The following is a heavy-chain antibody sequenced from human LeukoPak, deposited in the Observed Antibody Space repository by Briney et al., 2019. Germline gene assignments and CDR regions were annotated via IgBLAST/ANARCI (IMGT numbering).Heavy chain of an antibody. CDR2: IYYSGST. V-gene: IGHV4-59*01. Sequence: SETLSLTCTVSGGSISSYYWSWIRQPPGKGLEWIGYIYYSGSTNYNPSLKSRVTISVDTSKNQFSLKLSSVTAADTAAYYCARRRSLGYWSGGSCYPAPGGYFDNGCQGTLVIVSS. CDR1: GGSISSYY. J-gene: IGHJ4*02. D-gene: IGHD2-15*01. CDR3: ARRRSLGYWSGGSCYPAPGGYFDN.